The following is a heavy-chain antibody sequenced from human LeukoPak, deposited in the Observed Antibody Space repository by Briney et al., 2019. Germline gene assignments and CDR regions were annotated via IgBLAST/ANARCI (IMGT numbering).Heavy chain of an antibody. CDR2: MSGSGSDT. Sequence: GGCLRLSCAASGFTFSIYSMTWVRQVPGKGLEWVSAMSGSGSDTYYADSVKGRFTISRDNSKSTLYLQMNSLRVEDTAVYYCAKDLGGEGGSGFPGYWGQGTLVTVSS. V-gene: IGHV3-23*01. CDR3: AKDLGGEGGSGFPGY. CDR1: GFTFSIYS. D-gene: IGHD3-10*01. J-gene: IGHJ4*02.